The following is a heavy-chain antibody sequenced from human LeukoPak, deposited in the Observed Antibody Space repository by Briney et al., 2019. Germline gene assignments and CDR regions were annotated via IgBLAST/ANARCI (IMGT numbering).Heavy chain of an antibody. V-gene: IGHV3-74*01. D-gene: IGHD1-1*01. CDR3: ARPVTGTYAPLEY. CDR2: INSDGSSA. Sequence: GGSLRLSCAASGFTFSNYWMHWVRQAPGKGLVYVSRINSDGSSANYADSVQGRFTISRDNAKNTLYLEMNSLRADDTAVYYCARPVTGTYAPLEYWGQGTLVTVSS. CDR1: GFTFSNYW. J-gene: IGHJ4*02.